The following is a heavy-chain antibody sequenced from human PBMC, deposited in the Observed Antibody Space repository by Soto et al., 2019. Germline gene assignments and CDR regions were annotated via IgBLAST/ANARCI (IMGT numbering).Heavy chain of an antibody. V-gene: IGHV1-3*01. CDR3: ARDRNPIVVVVAAPDAFDI. Sequence: QVPLVQSGAEVKKPGASVKVSCKASGYTFTSYAMHWVRQAPGQRLEWMGWINAGNGNTKYSQKFQGRVTITRDTSASTAYMELSSVRSEDTAVYYCARDRNPIVVVVAAPDAFDIWGQGTMVTVSS. J-gene: IGHJ3*02. CDR2: INAGNGNT. CDR1: GYTFTSYA. D-gene: IGHD2-15*01.